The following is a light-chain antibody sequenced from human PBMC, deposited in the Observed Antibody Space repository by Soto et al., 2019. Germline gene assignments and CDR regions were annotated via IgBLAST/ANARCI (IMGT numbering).Light chain of an antibody. V-gene: IGKV3-20*01. J-gene: IGKJ5*01. CDR2: GAS. CDR1: QSVGSSF. CDR3: QQDDSSPIT. Sequence: EIVLTQSPGTLSLSPGERATLSCRASQSVGSSFLAWFQQKPGQAPRILIYGASSRATGIPDRFSGSGSGTDFTLTISRLEPEYFAVYYCQQDDSSPITCGQGTRLEIK.